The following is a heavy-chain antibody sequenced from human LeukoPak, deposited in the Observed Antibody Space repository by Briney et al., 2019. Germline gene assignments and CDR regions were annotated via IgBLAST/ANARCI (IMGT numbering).Heavy chain of an antibody. Sequence: SPTLSLTFAISGDSVSINSAAWNWVRQSPARGLEWLGRTYYRSKRYNDYAVSLKSRITFTPDPSKTPFSLHLNSVTPEDTAVYYCARGYDILTGYYVDYYYYGMDVWGKGTTVTVSS. CDR2: TYYRSKRYN. CDR1: GDSVSINSAA. J-gene: IGHJ6*04. CDR3: ARGYDILTGYYVDYYYYGMDV. D-gene: IGHD3-9*01. V-gene: IGHV6-1*01.